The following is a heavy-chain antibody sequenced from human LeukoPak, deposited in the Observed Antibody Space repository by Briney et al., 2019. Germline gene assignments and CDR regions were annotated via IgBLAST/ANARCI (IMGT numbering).Heavy chain of an antibody. CDR2: IYYSGST. CDR1: GGSISSYY. Sequence: PSETLSLTCTVSGGSISSYYWSWIRQPPGKGLEWIGYIYYSGSTNYNPSLKSRVTISVDTSKNQFSLKLSSVTAADTAVYYCARRKAVAGLHYFDYWGQGTLVTVSS. D-gene: IGHD6-19*01. CDR3: ARRKAVAGLHYFDY. J-gene: IGHJ4*02. V-gene: IGHV4-59*08.